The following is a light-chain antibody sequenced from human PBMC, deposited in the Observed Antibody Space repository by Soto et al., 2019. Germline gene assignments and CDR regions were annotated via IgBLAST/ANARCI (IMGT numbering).Light chain of an antibody. J-gene: IGLJ2*01. CDR2: DVS. CDR3: SSYTSSSTLVV. V-gene: IGLV2-14*01. CDR1: SSDVGGYNY. Sequence: QSALTQPASVSGSPGQSITISCTGTSSDVGGYNYVSWYQQHPGKAPKLMIYDVSNRPSGVYNRFSGSKSGNTASLTISGLQAEDEADYYCSSYTSSSTLVVFGGGTTLTVL.